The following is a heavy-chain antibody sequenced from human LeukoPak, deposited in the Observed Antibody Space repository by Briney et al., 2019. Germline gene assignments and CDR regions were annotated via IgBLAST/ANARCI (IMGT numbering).Heavy chain of an antibody. CDR1: GGSISSGDYY. D-gene: IGHD2-8*01. CDR2: IYYSGST. V-gene: IGHV4-30-4*08. J-gene: IGHJ5*02. CDR3: ASTPYCTNGICYTKNWFDT. Sequence: SETLSLTCTVSGGSISSGDYYWSWIRQPPGKGLEWIGYIYYSGSTYYNPSLKSRVTISVDTSKNQFSLKLSSVTAADTAVYYCASTPYCTNGICYTKNWFDTWGQGTLVTVSS.